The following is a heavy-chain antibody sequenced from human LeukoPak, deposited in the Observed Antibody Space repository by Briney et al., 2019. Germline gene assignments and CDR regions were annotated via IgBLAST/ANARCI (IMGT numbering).Heavy chain of an antibody. V-gene: IGHV3-30*04. D-gene: IGHD2-15*01. J-gene: IGHJ4*02. Sequence: GGSLRLSCAASGFTFSSYAMHWVRQAPGKGLEWVAVISYDGSNKYYADSVKGRFTISRDNSKNTLYLQMNSLRAEDTAVYYCAKVAIGYCSGGSCKPPFDYWGQGTLVTVSS. CDR3: AKVAIGYCSGGSCKPPFDY. CDR1: GFTFSSYA. CDR2: ISYDGSNK.